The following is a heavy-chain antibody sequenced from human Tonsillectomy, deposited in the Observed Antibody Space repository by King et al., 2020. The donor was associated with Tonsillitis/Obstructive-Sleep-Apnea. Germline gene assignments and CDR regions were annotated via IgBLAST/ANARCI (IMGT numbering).Heavy chain of an antibody. Sequence: VQLVESGGGLVQPGGSLRLSCAASGFTFNSYEMNWVRQAPGKGLEWVSYISSSGNTINYAESVKGRFTISRDNAKNSLYLQLNSLRAEDTAVYYCARDRYSIDWYQKLGGYYYHYGMDVWGQGTTVTVSS. CDR3: ARDRYSIDWYQKLGGYYYHYGMDV. V-gene: IGHV3-48*03. CDR1: GFTFNSYE. CDR2: ISSSGNTI. D-gene: IGHD6-19*01. J-gene: IGHJ6*02.